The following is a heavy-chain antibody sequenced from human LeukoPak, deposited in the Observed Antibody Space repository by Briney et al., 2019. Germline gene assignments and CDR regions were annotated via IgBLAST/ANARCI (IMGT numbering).Heavy chain of an antibody. CDR3: ARAVDQVMDDAFDV. D-gene: IGHD2-8*01. CDR2: ISYTGET. Sequence: SETLSLTCTVSGGSISSSSFYWGWFRQPPGKGLEWIGVISYTGETFYDPSLKSRVTISIDTSKHQFSLNLWSVTAADTAVYYCARAVDQVMDDAFDVWGQGTLVTVSS. CDR1: GGSISSSSFY. V-gene: IGHV4-39*07. J-gene: IGHJ3*01.